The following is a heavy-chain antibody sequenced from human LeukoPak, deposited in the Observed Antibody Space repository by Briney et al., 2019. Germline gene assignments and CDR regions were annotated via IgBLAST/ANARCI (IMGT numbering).Heavy chain of an antibody. CDR2: VSPRDSDT. CDR1: GYTFSNYF. J-gene: IGHJ4*02. CDR3: ARHRSDSYSSPIDY. V-gene: IGHV5-51*01. Sequence: GESLKISCKASGYTFSNYFISWVRQMPGTGLEWMAIVSPRDSDTRYCPSFRGQVTVSADKSISTVYLQWSSLEASDTAMYYCARHRSDSYSSPIDYWGQGTLVTVSS. D-gene: IGHD3-10*01.